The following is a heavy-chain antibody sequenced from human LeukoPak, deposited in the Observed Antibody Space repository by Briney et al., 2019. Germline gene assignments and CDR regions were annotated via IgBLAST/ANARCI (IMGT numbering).Heavy chain of an antibody. CDR3: ARTYYGFWSGYYHLNWFDP. J-gene: IGHJ5*02. CDR1: GGSISSGGYY. CDR2: IYYSGST. D-gene: IGHD3-3*01. Sequence: SETLSLTCTVSGGSISSGGYYWSWIRQHPGKGLEWIGYIYYSGSTYYNPSLKSRVTISVDTSKNQFSLKLSSVTAADTAVYYCARTYYGFWSGYYHLNWFDPWGQGTLVTVSS. V-gene: IGHV4-31*03.